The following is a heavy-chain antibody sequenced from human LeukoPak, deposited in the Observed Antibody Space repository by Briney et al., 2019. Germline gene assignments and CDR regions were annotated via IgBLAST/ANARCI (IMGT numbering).Heavy chain of an antibody. CDR2: ISRSGSTK. V-gene: IGHV3-11*01. CDR3: ARVLRYCSGGNCYSGGLGYMDV. Sequence: GGSLRLSCAASGFTFSDYNMGWIRQAPGKGLEWVSSISRSGSTKYYADSVKGRFTISRDNAKNSLFLQMNSLRAEDTAVYYCARVLRYCSGGNCYSGGLGYMDVWGKGTTVTISS. D-gene: IGHD2-15*01. J-gene: IGHJ6*03. CDR1: GFTFSDYN.